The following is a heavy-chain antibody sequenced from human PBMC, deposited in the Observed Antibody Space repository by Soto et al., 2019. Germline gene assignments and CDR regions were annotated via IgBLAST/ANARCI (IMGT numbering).Heavy chain of an antibody. CDR3: ARDSSWSGYYRYFDY. CDR2: IYYSGST. V-gene: IGHV4-31*03. J-gene: IGHJ4*02. D-gene: IGHD3-3*01. CDR1: GGSISSGGYY. Sequence: QVQLQESGPGLVKPSQTLSLTCTVSGGSISSGGYYWSWIRQHPGKGLEWIGYIYYSGSTYYNPSLKSRVTISVDTSKNQFYLKLSSVTAADTAVYYCARDSSWSGYYRYFDYWGQGTLVTVSS.